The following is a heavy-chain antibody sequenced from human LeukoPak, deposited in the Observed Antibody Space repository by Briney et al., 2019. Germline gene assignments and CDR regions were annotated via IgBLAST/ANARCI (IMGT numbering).Heavy chain of an antibody. J-gene: IGHJ4*02. D-gene: IGHD6-19*01. CDR3: ARGGIAVAGGLYDY. CDR2: IIPIFGIA. CDR1: GGTFSSYA. Sequence: ASVKVSWKASGGTFSSYAISWVRQAPGQGLEWMGRIIPIFGIANYAQKFQGRVTITADKSTSTAYMELSSLRSEDTAVYYCARGGIAVAGGLYDYWGQGTLVTVSS. V-gene: IGHV1-69*04.